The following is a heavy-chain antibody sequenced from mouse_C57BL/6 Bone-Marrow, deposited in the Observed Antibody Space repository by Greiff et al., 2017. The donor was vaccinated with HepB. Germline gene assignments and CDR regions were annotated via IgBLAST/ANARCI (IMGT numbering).Heavy chain of an antibody. Sequence: VQRVESGAELVKPGASVKMSCKASGYTFTTYPIEWMKQNHGKSLEWIGNFHPYNDDTKYNEKFKGKATLTVEKSSSTVYLELSRLTSDDSAVYYCARGGSSFYYFDYWGQGTTLTVSS. V-gene: IGHV1-47*01. CDR2: FHPYNDDT. J-gene: IGHJ2*01. D-gene: IGHD1-1*01. CDR3: ARGGSSFYYFDY. CDR1: GYTFTTYP.